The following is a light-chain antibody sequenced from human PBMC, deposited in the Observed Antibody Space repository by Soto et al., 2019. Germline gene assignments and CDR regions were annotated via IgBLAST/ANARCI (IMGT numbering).Light chain of an antibody. J-gene: IGKJ1*01. Sequence: EVVLTQSPGTLSLSAGERATLSWGASQSVADSYLAWYQQKHGRAPRLLFYAATRRATGIPDRFSGSVFGTDFNLTISTLEPDDFAVYYCHHFGSSPETFGQGTKVDIK. CDR3: HHFGSSPET. V-gene: IGKV3-20*01. CDR1: QSVADSY. CDR2: AAT.